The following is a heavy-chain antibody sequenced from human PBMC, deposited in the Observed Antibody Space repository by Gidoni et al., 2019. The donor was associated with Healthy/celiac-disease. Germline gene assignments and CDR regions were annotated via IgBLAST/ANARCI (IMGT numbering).Heavy chain of an antibody. CDR3: ARVSYHWRVGYYYYGMDV. V-gene: IGHV1-18*01. J-gene: IGHJ6*02. CDR1: GYTFTSYG. Sequence: QVQLVQSGAEVKKPGASVKVSCKASGYTFTSYGISWVRQAPGQGLEWMGWISAYNVNTNDAQKLQGRVTMTTDTSTSTAYMERRSLRSDDTALYYCARVSYHWRVGYYYYGMDVWGQGTTVTVSS. CDR2: ISAYNVNT. D-gene: IGHD2-2*01.